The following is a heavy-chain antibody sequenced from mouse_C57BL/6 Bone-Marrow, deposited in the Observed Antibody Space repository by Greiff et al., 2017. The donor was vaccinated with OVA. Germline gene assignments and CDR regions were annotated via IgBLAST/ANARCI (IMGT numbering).Heavy chain of an antibody. V-gene: IGHV3-6*01. CDR2: ISYDGSN. J-gene: IGHJ4*01. D-gene: IGHD2-3*01. CDR3: ARDGIYDGYYFNYAMDY. CDR1: GYSITSGYY. Sequence: DVQLQESGPGLVKPSQSLSLTCSVTGYSITSGYYWNWIRQFPGNKLEWMGYISYDGSNNYNPSLKNRISITRDTSKNQFFLKLNSVTTEDTATYYCARDGIYDGYYFNYAMDYWGQGTSVTVSS.